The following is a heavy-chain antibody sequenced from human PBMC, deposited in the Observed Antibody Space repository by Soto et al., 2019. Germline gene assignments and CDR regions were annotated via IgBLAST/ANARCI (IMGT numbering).Heavy chain of an antibody. CDR1: GFTFSDYY. J-gene: IGHJ5*02. CDR2: ISSSSSYT. CDR3: ARWGSSSWSFDP. Sequence: QVQLVESGGGLVKPGGSLRLSCAASGFTFSDYYMSWIRQAPGKGLEWVSYISSSSSYTNYADSVKGRFTISRDNAKNTLYLQMNSLRAEDTAVYYCARWGSSSWSFDPWGQGTLVTVSS. D-gene: IGHD6-13*01. V-gene: IGHV3-11*06.